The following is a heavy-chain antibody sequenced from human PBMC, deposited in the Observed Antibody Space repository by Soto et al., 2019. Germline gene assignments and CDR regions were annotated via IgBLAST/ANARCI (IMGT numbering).Heavy chain of an antibody. CDR3: TRGGGHYDRPV. J-gene: IGHJ6*02. D-gene: IGHD3-3*01. CDR2: IRSKTNDYAT. CDR1: GLDFSDSA. V-gene: IGHV3-73*02. Sequence: EVQLVESGGGLVQPGGSLKLSCAVSGLDFSDSAMHWVRQASGKGLEWVGRIRSKTNDYATAYGASVEGRFIISRDGSKNPAYLHMNIPKTEDSAVYYWTRGGGHYDRPVWGQGTTVIVSS.